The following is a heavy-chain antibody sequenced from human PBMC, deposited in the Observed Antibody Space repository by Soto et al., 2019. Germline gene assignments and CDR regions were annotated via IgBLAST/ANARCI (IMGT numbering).Heavy chain of an antibody. CDR3: AKDWIVVVPAAPTTDAFDI. CDR1: GFTFSSYA. V-gene: IGHV3-23*01. Sequence: GGSLRLSCAASGFTFSSYAMSWVRQAPGKGLEWVSAISGSGGSTYYADSVKGRFTISRDNSKNTLYLQMNSLRAEDTAVYYCAKDWIVVVPAAPTTDAFDIWGQGTMVT. D-gene: IGHD2-2*01. CDR2: ISGSGGST. J-gene: IGHJ3*02.